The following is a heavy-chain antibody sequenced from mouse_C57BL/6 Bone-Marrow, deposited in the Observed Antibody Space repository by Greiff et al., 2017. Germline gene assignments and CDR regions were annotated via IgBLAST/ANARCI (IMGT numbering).Heavy chain of an antibody. J-gene: IGHJ3*01. D-gene: IGHD1-1*01. CDR2: IDPENGDT. V-gene: IGHV14-4*01. CDR3: TTLPYYYCCAY. CDR1: GFNIKDDY. Sequence: EVQLQESGAELVRPGASVKLSCTASGFNIKDDYMHWVKQRPEQGLEWIGWIDPENGDTEYASKFQGKATITADTSSNTAYLQLSSLTSEDTAVYYFTTLPYYYCCAYWGQGTLVTVSA.